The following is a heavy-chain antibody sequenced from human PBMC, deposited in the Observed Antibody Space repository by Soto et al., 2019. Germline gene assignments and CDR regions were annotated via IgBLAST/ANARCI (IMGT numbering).Heavy chain of an antibody. J-gene: IGHJ4*02. Sequence: GGSLRLSCAASGFTFSSYGMHWVRQAPGKGLEWVAVISYDGSNKYYADSVKGRFTISRDNSKNKLYLQMNSLRAEDTAVYYCAKGIPPFGVVLRATPGDYWGQGTLVTVSS. CDR1: GFTFSSYG. CDR2: ISYDGSNK. D-gene: IGHD3-3*01. CDR3: AKGIPPFGVVLRATPGDY. V-gene: IGHV3-30*18.